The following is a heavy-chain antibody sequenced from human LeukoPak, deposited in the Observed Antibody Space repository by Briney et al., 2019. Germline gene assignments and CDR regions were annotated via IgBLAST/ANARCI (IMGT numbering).Heavy chain of an antibody. CDR1: GFTFNTYS. Sequence: GGALRLSCAASGFTFNTYSMNWVPQAPGEGPQWLSYIESYSRVILYADSVKGRFTISRDDAKNSLYLQMNSLRAEDTAMYYCARQGPFGDLDYWGQGTLVTVSS. CDR3: ARQGPFGDLDY. J-gene: IGHJ4*02. V-gene: IGHV3-48*04. CDR2: IESYSRVI. D-gene: IGHD4-17*01.